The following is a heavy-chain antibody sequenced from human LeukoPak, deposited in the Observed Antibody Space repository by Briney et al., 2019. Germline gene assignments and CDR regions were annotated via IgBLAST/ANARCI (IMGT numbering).Heavy chain of an antibody. CDR2: IIPILGIA. Sequence: SVKVSCKASGGTFSSYTISWVRQAPGQGLEWMVRIIPILGIANYAQKFQGRVTITGDKSTSTAYMELSSLRSEDTAVYYCASRITEYCSSTSCYIGAFDIWGQGTMVTVSS. D-gene: IGHD2-2*02. J-gene: IGHJ3*02. V-gene: IGHV1-69*02. CDR1: GGTFSSYT. CDR3: ASRITEYCSSTSCYIGAFDI.